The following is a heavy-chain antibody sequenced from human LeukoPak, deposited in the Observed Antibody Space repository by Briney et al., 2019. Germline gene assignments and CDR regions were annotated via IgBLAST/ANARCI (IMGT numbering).Heavy chain of an antibody. V-gene: IGHV3-64*02. J-gene: IGHJ4*02. D-gene: IGHD1-26*01. CDR3: TRDGVSFCDFDY. CDR2: INTDGRIT. Sequence: GGSLGLSCVGSGFSFRYFAIHWVRQAPGNGLEYVSVINTDGRITYYADSVKGRFTISRDNSKNTVYLQMGSLRGDDMAVYYCTRDGVSFCDFDYWGQGALVTVSS. CDR1: GFSFRYFA.